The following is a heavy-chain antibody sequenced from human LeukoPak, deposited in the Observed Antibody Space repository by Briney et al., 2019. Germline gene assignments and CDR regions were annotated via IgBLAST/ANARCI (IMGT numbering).Heavy chain of an antibody. CDR2: IIPIFGIA. V-gene: IGHV1-69*04. CDR3: ASGGGYYYDSSGYWFDY. CDR1: GGTFSSYA. D-gene: IGHD3-22*01. J-gene: IGHJ4*02. Sequence: ASVKVSCKASGGTFSSYAISWVRQAPGQGLEWMGRIIPIFGIANYAQKFQGRVTFTADKSTSTAYMELSSLRSEDTAVYYCASGGGYYYDSSGYWFDYWGQGTLVTVSS.